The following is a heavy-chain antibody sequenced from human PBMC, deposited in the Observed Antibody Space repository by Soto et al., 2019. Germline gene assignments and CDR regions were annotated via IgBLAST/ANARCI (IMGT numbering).Heavy chain of an antibody. Sequence: QVQLVESGGGVVQPGRSLRLSCAASGFTFSSYGMHWVRQAPGKGLEWVAVISYDGSNKYYADSVKGRFTISRDNSKNTLYLQMSGLRAEDTAVYYCAKEKRLYSSSPDFDYSGQGTLVTVSS. CDR1: GFTFSSYG. CDR2: ISYDGSNK. J-gene: IGHJ4*02. CDR3: AKEKRLYSSSPDFDY. V-gene: IGHV3-30*18. D-gene: IGHD6-13*01.